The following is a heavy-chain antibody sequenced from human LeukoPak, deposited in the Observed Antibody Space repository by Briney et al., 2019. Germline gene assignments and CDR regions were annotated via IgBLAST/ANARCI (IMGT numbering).Heavy chain of an antibody. CDR1: GFTFSSYA. J-gene: IGHJ4*02. V-gene: IGHV3-23*01. CDR3: AKSGRRWELLRNYFDY. CDR2: ISGSGGST. D-gene: IGHD1-26*01. Sequence: GGSLRLSCAASGFTFSSYAMSWVRQAPGKGLELVSAISGSGGSTYYADSVKGRFTISRDNSKHTLYLQMNSLRAEDTAVYYCAKSGRRWELLRNYFDYWGQGTLVTVSS.